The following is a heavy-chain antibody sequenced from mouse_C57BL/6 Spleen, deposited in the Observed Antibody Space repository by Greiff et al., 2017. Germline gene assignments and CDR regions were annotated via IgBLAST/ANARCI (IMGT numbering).Heavy chain of an antibody. CDR3: NGRIYYDPSMDY. V-gene: IGHV14-4*01. Sequence: EVMLVESGAELVRPGASVKMSCTASGFNFKDDYMHWVKQRPEQGLEWIGWIDPENGDTAYASKFQGKATITADTSSNTAYLQLSILTSEDTAFSYCNGRIYYDPSMDYTGHGASVT. CDR2: IDPENGDT. D-gene: IGHD2-4*01. J-gene: IGHJ4*01. CDR1: GFNFKDDY.